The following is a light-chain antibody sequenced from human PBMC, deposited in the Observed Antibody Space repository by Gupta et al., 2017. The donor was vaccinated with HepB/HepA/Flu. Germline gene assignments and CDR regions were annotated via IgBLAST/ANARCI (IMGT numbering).Light chain of an antibody. J-gene: IGLJ2*01. CDR1: SSDIGANDY. V-gene: IGLV2-8*01. CDR3: SSYAETDTFFV. CDR2: DVS. Sequence: QSALTQPPSASGSPGQSVAISCTGTSSDIGANDYVSWYQQHPGKAPKLILYDVSRRPSGVADRFSGSKSGNTASLTISGLRAEDETVYYCSSYAETDTFFVFGGGTRMTVL.